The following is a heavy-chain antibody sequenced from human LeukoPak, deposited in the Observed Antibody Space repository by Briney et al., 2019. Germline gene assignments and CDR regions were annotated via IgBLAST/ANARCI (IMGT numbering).Heavy chain of an antibody. V-gene: IGHV4-34*01. CDR2: INHSGST. CDR3: ARGREYSSSSVAFDY. CDR1: GGSFSGYY. J-gene: IGHJ4*02. Sequence: SETLSHTCAVYGGSFSGYYWSWIRQPPGKGLEWIGEINHSGSTNYNPSLKSRVTISVDTSKNQFSLKLSSVTAADTAVYYCARGREYSSSSVAFDYWGQGTLVTVSS. D-gene: IGHD6-6*01.